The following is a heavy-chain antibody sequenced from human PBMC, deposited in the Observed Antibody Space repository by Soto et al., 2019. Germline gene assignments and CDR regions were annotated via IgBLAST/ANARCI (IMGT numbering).Heavy chain of an antibody. V-gene: IGHV4-4*07. D-gene: IGHD3-22*01. J-gene: IGHJ6*02. CDR2: IYTSGST. Sequence: PSETLSLTCTVSGGSISSYYWSWIRQPAGKGLEWIGRIYTSGSTNYNPSLKSRVTMSVDTSKNQFSLKLSSVTAADTAVYYCARDGRSSSGYFLFDVWGQGTTVTVYS. CDR3: ARDGRSSSGYFLFDV. CDR1: GGSISSYY.